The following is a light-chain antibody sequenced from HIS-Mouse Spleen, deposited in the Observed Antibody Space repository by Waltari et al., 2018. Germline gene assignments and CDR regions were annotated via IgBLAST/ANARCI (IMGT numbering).Light chain of an antibody. Sequence: QSALTQPASVSGSPGQSITITCTGTSSDVGGYNHGPWYQQHPGKAPNLMIYEVSNRPSGVSNRFSGSKSGNTASLTISGLQAEDEADYYCSSYTSSSNWVFGGGTKLTVL. J-gene: IGLJ3*02. CDR3: SSYTSSSNWV. CDR2: EVS. CDR1: SSDVGGYNH. V-gene: IGLV2-14*01.